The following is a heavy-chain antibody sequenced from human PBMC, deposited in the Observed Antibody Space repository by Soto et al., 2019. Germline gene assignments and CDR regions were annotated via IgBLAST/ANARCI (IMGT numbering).Heavy chain of an antibody. Sequence: SGGSLRLSCAASGFTFSSYGMHWVRQAPGKGLEWVAVIWYDGSNKYYADSVKGRFTISRDNSKNTLYLQMNSLRAEDTAVYYCAREKVTMFFYFDYWGQGTLVTVSS. CDR1: GFTFSSYG. V-gene: IGHV3-33*01. J-gene: IGHJ4*02. CDR3: AREKVTMFFYFDY. D-gene: IGHD3-10*02. CDR2: IWYDGSNK.